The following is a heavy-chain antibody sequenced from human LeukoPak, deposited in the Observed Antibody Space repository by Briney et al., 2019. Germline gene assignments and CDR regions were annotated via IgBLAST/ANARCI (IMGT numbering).Heavy chain of an antibody. CDR3: ARGSPRQDFDY. J-gene: IGHJ4*02. CDR1: GFTFSSYD. Sequence: PGGSLRLSCAASGFTFSSYDMHWVRQATGKGLEWVSAIGTAGDTYYPGSVKGRFTISRENAKNSLYLQMNSLRAGDTAVYYCARGSPRQDFDYWGQGTLVTVSS. CDR2: IGTAGDT. D-gene: IGHD6-25*01. V-gene: IGHV3-13*01.